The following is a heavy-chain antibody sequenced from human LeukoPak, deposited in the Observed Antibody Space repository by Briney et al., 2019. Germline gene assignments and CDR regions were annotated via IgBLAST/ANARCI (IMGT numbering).Heavy chain of an antibody. J-gene: IGHJ4*02. CDR3: ARKAGYYYGSGDY. D-gene: IGHD3-10*01. Sequence: GGSLRLSCAASGFTFSNYGMHWVRQAPGKGLEWVSTIGGSGGNTYYADSVKGLFTISRDNSKNTLYLQMHSLRAEDTAVYYCARKAGYYYGSGDYWGQGTLVTVSS. V-gene: IGHV3-23*01. CDR2: IGGSGGNT. CDR1: GFTFSNYG.